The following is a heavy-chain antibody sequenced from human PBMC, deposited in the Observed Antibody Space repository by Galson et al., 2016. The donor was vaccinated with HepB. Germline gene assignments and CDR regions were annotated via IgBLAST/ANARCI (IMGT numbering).Heavy chain of an antibody. V-gene: IGHV2-5*02. CDR2: IFWDDDK. J-gene: IGHJ3*01. CDR3: SHLSVSNKGCPFGV. D-gene: IGHD5/OR15-5a*01. CDR1: GFSLTSTGMG. Sequence: PALVKPTQTLTLTCTFSGFSLTSTGMGVGWIRQPPGKALEWLTLIFWDDDKRYSPSLKNRLTLSRDTSKNPVVLTMTNMDPVDTATYFCSHLSVSNKGCPFGVWGQGTTVVVSS.